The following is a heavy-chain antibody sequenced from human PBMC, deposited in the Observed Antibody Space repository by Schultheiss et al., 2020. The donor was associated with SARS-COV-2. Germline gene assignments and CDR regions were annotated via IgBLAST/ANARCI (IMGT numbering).Heavy chain of an antibody. J-gene: IGHJ4*02. CDR2: ISWNSGSI. D-gene: IGHD3-22*01. CDR1: GFTFDDYA. V-gene: IGHV3-9*01. CDR3: AKDNGYYYDRSGWYYFDY. Sequence: GGSLRLSCAASGFTFDDYAMHWVRQAPGKGLEWVSGISWNSGSIGYADSVKGRFTISRDNAKNSLYLQMNSLRAEDTALYYCAKDNGYYYDRSGWYYFDYWGQGTLVTVSS.